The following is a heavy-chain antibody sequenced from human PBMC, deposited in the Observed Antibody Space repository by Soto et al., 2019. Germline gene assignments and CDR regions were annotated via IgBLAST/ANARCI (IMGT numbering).Heavy chain of an antibody. CDR2: INAGNGNT. D-gene: IGHD5-18*01. V-gene: IGHV1-3*01. CDR3: ARGLNGYLHYFDY. CDR1: RFTFTDYA. J-gene: IGHJ4*02. Sequence: ASVKVSCKASRFTFTDYAIHWIRQAPGQRLEWMGWINAGNGNTKYSQKFQGRVTITRDTSASTAYMEVSSLRSEDTAVYYCARGLNGYLHYFDYWGQGTLVTVSS.